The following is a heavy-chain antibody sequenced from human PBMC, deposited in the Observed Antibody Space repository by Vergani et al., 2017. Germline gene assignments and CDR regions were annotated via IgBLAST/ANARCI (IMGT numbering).Heavy chain of an antibody. CDR2: IYYSGST. V-gene: IGHV4-59*11. CDR1: GGSISSHY. CDR3: ARGLFYDFWSGYSDHGAFDI. Sequence: QVQLQESGPGLVKPSETLSLTCTVSGGSISSHYWSWIRQPPGKGLEWIGYIYYSGSTNYHPSLKSRVTISVDTSKNQFSLRLSSVNTADTAVYYCARGLFYDFWSGYSDHGAFDIWGQGTMVTVSS. J-gene: IGHJ3*02. D-gene: IGHD3-3*01.